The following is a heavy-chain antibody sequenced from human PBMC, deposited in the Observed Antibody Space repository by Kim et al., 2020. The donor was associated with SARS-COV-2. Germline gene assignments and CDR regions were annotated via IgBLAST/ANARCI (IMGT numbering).Heavy chain of an antibody. Sequence: GGSLRLSCAASGFTFSSYGMHWVRQAPGKGLEWVAVISYDGSNKYYADTVKGRFTISRDNSKNTLYLQMNSLRAEDTAVYYCAKSLDFSSGGLSLDNGG. V-gene: IGHV3-30*18. J-gene: IGHJ4*01. D-gene: IGHD6-19*01. CDR2: ISYDGSNK. CDR3: AKSLDFSSGGLSLDN. CDR1: GFTFSSYG.